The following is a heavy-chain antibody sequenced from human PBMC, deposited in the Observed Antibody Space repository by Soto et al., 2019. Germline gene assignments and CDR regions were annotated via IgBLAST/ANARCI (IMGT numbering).Heavy chain of an antibody. Sequence: QVQLVESGGGVVQPGRSLRLSCAASGFTFSSYGMHWVRQAPGKGLEWVAVIWYDGSSKYYADSVKGRFTISRDNSKNTLYLQMNSLRAEDTAVYYCARGTGSYFSLFDYWGQGTLVTVSS. CDR1: GFTFSSYG. CDR3: ARGTGSYFSLFDY. J-gene: IGHJ4*02. V-gene: IGHV3-33*01. D-gene: IGHD1-26*01. CDR2: IWYDGSSK.